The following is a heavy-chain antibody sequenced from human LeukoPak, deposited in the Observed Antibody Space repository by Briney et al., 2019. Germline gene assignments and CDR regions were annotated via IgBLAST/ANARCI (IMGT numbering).Heavy chain of an antibody. D-gene: IGHD3-10*01. CDR3: ARAIGSGSYGPPFDY. V-gene: IGHV4-39*07. J-gene: IGHJ4*02. CDR2: IYYSGST. CDR1: GGSISSSSYY. Sequence: PSETLSLTCTVSGGSISSSSYYWGWIRQPPGKGLEWIGSIYYSGSTYYNPSLKSRATISVDTSKNQFSLKLSSVTAADTAVYYCARAIGSGSYGPPFDYWGQGTLVTVSS.